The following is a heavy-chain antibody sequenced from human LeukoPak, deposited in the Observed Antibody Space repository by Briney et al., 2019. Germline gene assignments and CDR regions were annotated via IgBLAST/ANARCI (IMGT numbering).Heavy chain of an antibody. CDR2: IYSGGST. D-gene: IGHD3-22*01. Sequence: GGSLRLSCAASGFTVSSNYMSWVRQAPGKGLEWVSVIYSGGSTYYADSVKGRFTISRDNSKNTLYLQMNSLRAEDTAVYYCASDPPPYYYDSSGKARDARWGQGTLVTVSS. J-gene: IGHJ4*02. CDR3: ASDPPPYYYDSSGKARDAR. CDR1: GFTVSSNY. V-gene: IGHV3-53*01.